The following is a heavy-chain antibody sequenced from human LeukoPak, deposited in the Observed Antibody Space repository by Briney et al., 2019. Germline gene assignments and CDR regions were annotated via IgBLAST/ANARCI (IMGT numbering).Heavy chain of an antibody. D-gene: IGHD2-8*01. CDR2: ISSSSSYI. CDR1: GFTFSSYS. Sequence: GGSLRLSCAASGFTFSSYSMNWVRQAPGKGLEWVSSISSSSSYIYYADSVKGRFTISRDNAKNTLYLQMNSLRAEDTAVYYCARDVLKPGSGYCTNGVCPGDWFDPWGQGTLVTVAS. V-gene: IGHV3-21*01. J-gene: IGHJ5*02. CDR3: ARDVLKPGSGYCTNGVCPGDWFDP.